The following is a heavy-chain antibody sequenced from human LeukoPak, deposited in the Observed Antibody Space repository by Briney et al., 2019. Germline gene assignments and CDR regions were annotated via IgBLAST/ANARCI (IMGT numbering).Heavy chain of an antibody. V-gene: IGHV4-39*01. CDR3: ARRHFGSALRDY. J-gene: IGHJ4*02. CDR2: IYYSGST. D-gene: IGHD3-10*01. Sequence: SETLSLTCTVSGGSISSGSYYWGWIRQPPGKGLEWIANIYYSGSTSYNPSLKSRVTISVDTSKNQFSLKLSSVTAADTAVYYCARRHFGSALRDYWGQGTLVTVSS. CDR1: GGSISSGSYY.